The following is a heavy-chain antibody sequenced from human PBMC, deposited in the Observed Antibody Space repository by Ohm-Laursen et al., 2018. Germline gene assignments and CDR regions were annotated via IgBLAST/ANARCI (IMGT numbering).Heavy chain of an antibody. J-gene: IGHJ3*02. V-gene: IGHV3-21*01. CDR2: ISSSSSYI. CDR3: ARAPTVLSAFDI. Sequence: GSLRLSCTASGFTFRNYGMTWARQAPGKRLEWVSSISSSSSYIYYADSVKGRFTISRDNAKNSLYLQMNSLRAEDTAVYYCARAPTVLSAFDIWGQGTMVTVSS. CDR1: GFTFRNYG. D-gene: IGHD2-15*01.